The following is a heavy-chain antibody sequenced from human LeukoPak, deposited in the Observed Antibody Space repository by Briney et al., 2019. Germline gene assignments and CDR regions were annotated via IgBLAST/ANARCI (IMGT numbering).Heavy chain of an antibody. V-gene: IGHV4-30-4*08. D-gene: IGHD1-26*01. J-gene: IGHJ6*03. CDR1: GGSISSGDYY. Sequence: SETLSLTCTVSGGSISSGDYYWSWIRQPPGKGLEWIGYIYYSGSTYYNPSLKSRVTISVDTSKNQFSLKLSSVTAADTAVYYCARGGVGATPAGYYYYMDVWGKGTTATVSS. CDR3: ARGGVGATPAGYYYYMDV. CDR2: IYYSGST.